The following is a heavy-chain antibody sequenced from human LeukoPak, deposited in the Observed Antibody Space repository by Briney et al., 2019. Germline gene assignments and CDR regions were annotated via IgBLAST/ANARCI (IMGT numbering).Heavy chain of an antibody. CDR1: GYTFTGYY. J-gene: IGHJ4*02. D-gene: IGHD2-2*01. CDR2: INPNSGGT. CDR3: ARNMRVPAANEGYYFDY. Sequence: ASVKVSCKASGYTFTGYYMHWVRQAPGQGLEWMGWINPNSGGTNYAQKFQGRVTMTRDTSISTAYMELSSLRSEDTAVYYCARNMRVPAANEGYYFDYWGQGTLVTVSS. V-gene: IGHV1-2*02.